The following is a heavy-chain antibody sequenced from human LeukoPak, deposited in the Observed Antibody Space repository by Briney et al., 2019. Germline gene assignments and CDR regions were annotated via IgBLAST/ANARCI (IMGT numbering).Heavy chain of an antibody. Sequence: RASVKVSCKASGYTFTGYYMHWVRQAPGQGLEWMGWINPNSGGTNYAQKFQGRVTMTRDTSISTAYMELSRLRSDDTAVYYCARGGRDIVVVVAAQTTGAFDIWGQGTMVTVSS. CDR3: ARGGRDIVVVVAAQTTGAFDI. CDR2: INPNSGGT. D-gene: IGHD2-15*01. CDR1: GYTFTGYY. J-gene: IGHJ3*02. V-gene: IGHV1-2*02.